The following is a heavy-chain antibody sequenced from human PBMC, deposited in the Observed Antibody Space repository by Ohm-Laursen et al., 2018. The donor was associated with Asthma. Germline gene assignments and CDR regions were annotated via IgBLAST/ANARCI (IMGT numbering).Heavy chain of an antibody. Sequence: SLRLSCTASGFTFRSYAMHWVRQAPGKGLEWVAVVGSYYDGGLKYYADSVNGRFTVSRDDSKNTLYLQMNSLRPDDTAVYYCARDVMEWYLPAFDFWGQGTLVTVSS. CDR2: VGSYYDGGLK. D-gene: IGHD3-3*01. V-gene: IGHV3-30-3*01. CDR3: ARDVMEWYLPAFDF. J-gene: IGHJ4*02. CDR1: GFTFRSYA.